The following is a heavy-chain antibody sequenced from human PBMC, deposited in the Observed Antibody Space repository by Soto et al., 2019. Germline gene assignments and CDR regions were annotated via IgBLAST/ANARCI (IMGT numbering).Heavy chain of an antibody. Sequence: VASVKVSCKASGGTFSSYAISWVRQAPGQGLEWMGGIIPIFGTANYAQKFQGRVTITADESTSTAYMELSSLRSEDTAVYYCAREKADYYDSSGYYPKFDYWGQGTLVTVSS. CDR1: GGTFSSYA. CDR2: IIPIFGTA. CDR3: AREKADYYDSSGYYPKFDY. J-gene: IGHJ4*02. V-gene: IGHV1-69*13. D-gene: IGHD3-22*01.